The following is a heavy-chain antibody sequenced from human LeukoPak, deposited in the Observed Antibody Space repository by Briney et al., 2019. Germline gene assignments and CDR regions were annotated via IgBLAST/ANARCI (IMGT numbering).Heavy chain of an antibody. D-gene: IGHD2-2*01. CDR1: GDSISSSNW. Sequence: SGTLSLTCAVSGDSISSSNWWSWVRQPPGKGLEWIGEIYHSGSTNYNPSLKSRVTISVDKSKNQFSLKLSSVTAADTAVYYCARRPLVVVPAAMVTWYFDLWGRGTLVTVSS. J-gene: IGHJ2*01. CDR3: ARRPLVVVPAAMVTWYFDL. V-gene: IGHV4-4*02. CDR2: IYHSGST.